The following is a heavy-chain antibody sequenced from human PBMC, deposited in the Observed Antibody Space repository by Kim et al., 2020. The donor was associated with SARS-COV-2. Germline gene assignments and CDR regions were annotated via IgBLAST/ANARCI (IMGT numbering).Heavy chain of an antibody. V-gene: IGHV4-59*01. Sequence: SETLSLTCTVSGGSISSYYWSWIRQPPGKGLEWIGYIYYSGSTNYNPSLKSRVTISVDTSKNQFSLKLSSVTAADTAVYYCARGGYSGYDSPGYYYYGMDVWGQGTTVTVSS. CDR3: ARGGYSGYDSPGYYYYGMDV. CDR2: IYYSGST. J-gene: IGHJ6*02. CDR1: GGSISSYY. D-gene: IGHD5-12*01.